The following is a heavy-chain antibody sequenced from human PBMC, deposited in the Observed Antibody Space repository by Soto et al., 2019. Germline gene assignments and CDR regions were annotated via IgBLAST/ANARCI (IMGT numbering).Heavy chain of an antibody. J-gene: IGHJ3*02. CDR3: ARGVQLVPDAFDI. V-gene: IGHV1-69*01. CDR1: GGTFSSYA. D-gene: IGHD1-1*01. Sequence: VKVSCKASGGTFSSYAISWVRQAPGQGLEWMGGIIPIFGTANYAQKFQGRVTITADESTSTAYMELSSLRSEDTAVYYCARGVQLVPDAFDIWGQGTMVTVSS. CDR2: IIPIFGTA.